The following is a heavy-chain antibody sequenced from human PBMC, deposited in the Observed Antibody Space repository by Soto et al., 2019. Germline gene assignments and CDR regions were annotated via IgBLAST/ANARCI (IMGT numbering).Heavy chain of an antibody. CDR1: GLTVSSNY. D-gene: IGHD6-19*01. CDR2: IYSGGGT. CDR3: ARMGQWRVPGAYYYGMDV. J-gene: IGHJ6*02. Sequence: EVQLVESGGGLIQPGGSLRLSCAASGLTVSSNYMNWVRQAPGKGLEWVSLIYSGGGTYYADSVKGRFTVSRDNSKNTLYLQMNSLRAEDTAVYYCARMGQWRVPGAYYYGMDVWGQGTSVTVSS. V-gene: IGHV3-53*01.